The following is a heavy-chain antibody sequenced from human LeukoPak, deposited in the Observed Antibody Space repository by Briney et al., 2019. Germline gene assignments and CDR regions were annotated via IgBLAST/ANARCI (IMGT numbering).Heavy chain of an antibody. Sequence: SETLSLTCTVSGGSISTYYWNWIRQPPGKGLEWIGYIYHSGSTNYNPSLQSRVTISVDASKNQFSLNLNSVTAADTAVYYCARGGAARLHFQNWGQGTLVTVSS. J-gene: IGHJ1*01. CDR2: IYHSGST. CDR1: GGSISTYY. V-gene: IGHV4-59*01. D-gene: IGHD6-6*01. CDR3: ARGGAARLHFQN.